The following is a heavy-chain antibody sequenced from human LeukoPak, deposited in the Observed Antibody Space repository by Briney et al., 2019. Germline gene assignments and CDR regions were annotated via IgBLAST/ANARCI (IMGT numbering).Heavy chain of an antibody. Sequence: GGSLRLSCAASGFTFDDYSMHWVRQAPGKGLEWVSLITWDGTRTYYADSVKGRFSISRDNSKNSLYLQMNSLRTEDAALYYCTKETTMIVGGQYFDYWGQGTLVTVSS. V-gene: IGHV3-43*01. CDR1: GFTFDDYS. CDR2: ITWDGTRT. CDR3: TKETTMIVGGQYFDY. J-gene: IGHJ4*02. D-gene: IGHD3-22*01.